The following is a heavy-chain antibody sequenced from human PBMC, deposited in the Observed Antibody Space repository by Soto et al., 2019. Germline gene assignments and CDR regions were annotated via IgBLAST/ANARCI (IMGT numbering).Heavy chain of an antibody. CDR1: GYTFTSYG. V-gene: IGHV1-18*01. CDR2: ISAYNGNT. D-gene: IGHD6-19*01. J-gene: IGHJ3*02. CDR3: ASRGSGWYDAFDI. Sequence: QVQLVQSGAEVKKPGASVKVSCKASGYTFTSYGISWVRQAPGQGLEWMGCISAYNGNTNYAQKLQGRVPMTTDTSTSTAYRELRSLRSDDTAVYYCASRGSGWYDAFDIWGQGTMVTVSS.